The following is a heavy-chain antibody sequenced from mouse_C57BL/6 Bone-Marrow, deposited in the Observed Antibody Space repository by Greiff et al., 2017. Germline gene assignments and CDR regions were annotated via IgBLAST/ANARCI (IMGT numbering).Heavy chain of an antibody. CDR3: ARASDGYYYAMDD. V-gene: IGHV1-55*01. CDR2: IYPGSGST. J-gene: IGHJ4*01. D-gene: IGHD2-3*01. CDR1: GYTFTSYW. Sequence: QVQLQQPGAELVKPGASVKMSCKASGYTFTSYWITWVKQRPGQGLEWIGDIYPGSGSTNYNEKFKSKATLTVDTSSSTAYMQLSSLTSEDSAVYYCARASDGYYYAMDDWGQGTSVTVSS.